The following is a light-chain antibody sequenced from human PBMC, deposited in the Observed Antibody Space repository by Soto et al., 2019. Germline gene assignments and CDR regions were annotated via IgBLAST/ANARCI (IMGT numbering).Light chain of an antibody. CDR2: EVN. CDR3: NSHASSPTFV. V-gene: IGLV2-8*01. J-gene: IGLJ1*01. Sequence: QSALTQPPSASGSPGQSVAISCTGTSSDVGGYNYVSWYQQHPGKAPKLMIYEVNKRPSGVPDRFSGSKSGNTASLTVSGLQADDEADYYSNSHASSPTFVFGTGTKVTVL. CDR1: SSDVGGYNY.